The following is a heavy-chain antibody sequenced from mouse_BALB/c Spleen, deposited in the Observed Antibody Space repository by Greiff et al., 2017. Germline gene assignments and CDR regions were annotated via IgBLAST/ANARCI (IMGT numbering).Heavy chain of an antibody. CDR2: ISSGSSTI. Sequence: EVMLVESGGGLVQPGGSRKLSCAASGFTFSSFGMHWVRQAPEKGLEWVAYISSGSSTIYYADTVKGRFTVSRDNPKNTLFLQMTSLRSEDTAMYYCARGYGEAMDYWGQGTSVTVSS. J-gene: IGHJ4*01. CDR1: GFTFSSFG. D-gene: IGHD2-14*01. V-gene: IGHV5-17*02. CDR3: ARGYGEAMDY.